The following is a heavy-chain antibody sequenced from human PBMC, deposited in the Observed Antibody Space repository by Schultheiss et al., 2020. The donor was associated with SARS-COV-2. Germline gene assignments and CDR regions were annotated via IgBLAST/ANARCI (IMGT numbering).Heavy chain of an antibody. CDR3: ARGEMAPGGGLDY. CDR1: GTSFSGYY. D-gene: IGHD5-24*01. Sequence: SETLSLTCAVYGTSFSGYYWSWIRQHPGKGLEWIGYIYYSGSTNYNPSLKSRVTISVDTSKNQFSLKLSSVTAADTAVYYCARGEMAPGGGLDYWGQGTLVTVSS. J-gene: IGHJ4*02. CDR2: IYYSGST. V-gene: IGHV4-59*01.